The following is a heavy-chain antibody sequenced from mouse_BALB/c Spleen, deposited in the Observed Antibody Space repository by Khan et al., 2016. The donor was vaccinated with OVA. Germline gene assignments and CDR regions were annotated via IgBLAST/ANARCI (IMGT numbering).Heavy chain of an antibody. D-gene: IGHD2-1*01. Sequence: QVPLQESGPGLVAPSQSLSIRCTVSGLSLTNYGVSWVRQPPGKGLEWLGVIWGDGSTNYHSVLKSRLTINKDNSKSQVFVKLNSLQPDDTATYFCAIIYYGNDWFAYWGQGTLVTVSA. V-gene: IGHV2-3*01. CDR1: GLSLTNYG. CDR3: AIIYYGNDWFAY. CDR2: IWGDGST. J-gene: IGHJ3*01.